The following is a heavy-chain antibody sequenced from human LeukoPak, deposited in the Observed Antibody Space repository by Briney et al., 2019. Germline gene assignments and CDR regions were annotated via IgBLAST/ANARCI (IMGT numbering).Heavy chain of an antibody. Sequence: PGGSLRLSCAASGFTFRLYAMSWVRQAPGKGPEWVSAISGYGDSTYYADSVKGRFTISRDNSKNTLSLQMNSLRAEDTAVYYCARHRGPYVGIANNWFDPWGQGTLVAVSS. V-gene: IGHV3-23*01. CDR2: ISGYGDST. J-gene: IGHJ5*02. CDR3: ARHRGPYVGIANNWFDP. CDR1: GFTFRLYA. D-gene: IGHD3-10*02.